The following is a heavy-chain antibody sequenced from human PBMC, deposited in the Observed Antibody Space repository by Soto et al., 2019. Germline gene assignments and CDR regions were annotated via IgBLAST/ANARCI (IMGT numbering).Heavy chain of an antibody. CDR2: IWSDGNNR. V-gene: IGHV3-33*01. Sequence: QVQLVESGGGVVQPGRSLRLSCAASGFMFSNHGMHWVRQAPGKGLEWVAVIWSDGNNRYYADSVKGRFTISRDNSKNTLYRQMNSLRAGDTAVYYCVRGDNWNDEASDYWGQGTLVTVSS. CDR1: GFMFSNHG. D-gene: IGHD1-1*01. CDR3: VRGDNWNDEASDY. J-gene: IGHJ4*02.